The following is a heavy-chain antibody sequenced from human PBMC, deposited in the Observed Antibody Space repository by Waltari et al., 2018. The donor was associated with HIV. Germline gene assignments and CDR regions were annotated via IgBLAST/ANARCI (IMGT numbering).Heavy chain of an antibody. CDR3: ARGIIILGDYYFDH. J-gene: IGHJ4*02. CDR1: GGAVSAFY. V-gene: IGHV4-34*01. Sequence: QLQLQPWGAGLLKLSETLSLTCGVYGGAVSAFYWRWIRPPPGKWLGWIGESNHGGNTNYTPSFKSRLTISTNSSKRQIYLKLRSVTAADTAVYYCARGIIILGDYYFDHWGQGTLVTVSS. CDR2: SNHGGNT. D-gene: IGHD3-3*01.